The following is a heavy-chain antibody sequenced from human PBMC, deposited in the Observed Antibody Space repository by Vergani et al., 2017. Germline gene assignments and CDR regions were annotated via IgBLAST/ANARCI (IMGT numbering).Heavy chain of an antibody. CDR2: IKSDGSIT. V-gene: IGHV3-74*01. CDR1: GFSFSGYW. D-gene: IGHD5-12*01. J-gene: IGHJ5*01. Sequence: EVQLVESGGGLIHPGGSLRLSCEGSGFSFSGYWMHWVRQSPEKGLVWVSRIKSDGSITNYADSVKGRFTISRDNAKNTLYLEMTSLRGEDTAIYYCVRARCSGPCFMSNWFDSWGQGTLVTVSS. CDR3: VRARCSGPCFMSNWFDS.